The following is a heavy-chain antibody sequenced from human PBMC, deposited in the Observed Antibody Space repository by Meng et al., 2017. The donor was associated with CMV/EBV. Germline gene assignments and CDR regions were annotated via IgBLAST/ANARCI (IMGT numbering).Heavy chain of an antibody. Sequence: LQESCQGLVKPSAPLSLTCTVSGGSISSYYWSWIRQPAGKGLEWIGRIYTSGSTNYNPSLKSRVTMSVDTSKNQFSLKLSSVTAADTAVYYCARGGLYYYDSSGHFDYWGQGTLVTVSS. CDR1: GGSISSYY. CDR2: IYTSGST. V-gene: IGHV4-4*07. CDR3: ARGGLYYYDSSGHFDY. D-gene: IGHD3-22*01. J-gene: IGHJ4*02.